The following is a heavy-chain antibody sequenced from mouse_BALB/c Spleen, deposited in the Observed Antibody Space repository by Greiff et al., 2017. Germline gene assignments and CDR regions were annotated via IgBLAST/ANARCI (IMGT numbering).Heavy chain of an antibody. CDR3: ARGGFHYGSSSYWYFDV. CDR1: GYTFTDYA. CDR2: ISTYNGNT. J-gene: IGHJ1*01. V-gene: IGHV1-67*01. D-gene: IGHD1-1*01. Sequence: VQLQESGPEVVRPGVSVKISCKGSGYTFTDYAMHWVKQSPAKSLEWIGVISTYNGNTNYNQKFKGKATMTVDKSSSTAYMELARLTSEDSAIYYCARGGFHYGSSSYWYFDVWGAGTTVTVSS.